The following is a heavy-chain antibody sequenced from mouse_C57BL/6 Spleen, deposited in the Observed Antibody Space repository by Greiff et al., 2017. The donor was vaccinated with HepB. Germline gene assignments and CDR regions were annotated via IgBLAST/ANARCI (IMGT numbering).Heavy chain of an antibody. CDR2: IDPSDSYT. CDR1: GYTFTSYW. Sequence: VQLQQPGAELVMPGASVKLSCKASGYTFTSYWMHWVKQRPGQGLEWIGEIDPSDSYTNYNQKFKGKSTLTVDKSSSTAYMQLSSLTAEDSAVYYCARRGTYDYDGSYWYFDVWGTGTTVTVSS. CDR3: ARRGTYDYDGSYWYFDV. V-gene: IGHV1-69*01. J-gene: IGHJ1*03. D-gene: IGHD2-4*01.